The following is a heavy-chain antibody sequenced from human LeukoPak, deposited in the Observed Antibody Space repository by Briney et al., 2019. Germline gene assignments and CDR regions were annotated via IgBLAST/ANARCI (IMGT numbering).Heavy chain of an antibody. CDR2: IYTSGST. CDR1: GVSISSYS. V-gene: IGHV4-4*07. D-gene: IGHD5-18*01. J-gene: IGHJ4*02. Sequence: SETLSLTCTVSGVSISSYSWSWIRQPAGKGLDWIGRIYTSGSTNYNPSLKSRVTMSVDTSKNQFSLKLSSVTAADTAVYYCARNTYNYGSSAYYFDYWGQGTLVTVSS. CDR3: ARNTYNYGSSAYYFDY.